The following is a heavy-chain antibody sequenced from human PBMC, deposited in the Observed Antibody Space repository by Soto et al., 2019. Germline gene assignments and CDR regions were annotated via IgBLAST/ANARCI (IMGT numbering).Heavy chain of an antibody. J-gene: IGHJ6*02. V-gene: IGHV3-15*01. D-gene: IGHD6-6*01. CDR3: TTAASIAARPARGYGMDV. Sequence: GESLKISCAASGFTFSNAWMSWVRQAPGKGLEWVGRIKSKTDGGTTDYAAPVKGRFTISRDDSKNTLYLQMNSLKTEDTAVYYCTTAASIAARPARGYGMDVWGQGTTVTVSS. CDR2: IKSKTDGGTT. CDR1: GFTFSNAW.